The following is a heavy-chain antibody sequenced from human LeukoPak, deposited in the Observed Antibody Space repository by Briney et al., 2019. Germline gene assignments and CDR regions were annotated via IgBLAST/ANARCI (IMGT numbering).Heavy chain of an antibody. CDR1: GDSFSSYH. J-gene: IGHJ4*02. D-gene: IGHD3-16*01. CDR2: ISSSGST. CDR3: ARVGRGDHTWGSYYYDH. V-gene: IGHV4-59*01. Sequence: SETLSLTCTVSGDSFSSYHWSWLRQPPGKGLEWIGYISSSGSTSYNPSLETRLTISVDKSKNQFSLKLSSVTAADTAVYYCARVGRGDHTWGSYYYDHWGQGTLVSVSS.